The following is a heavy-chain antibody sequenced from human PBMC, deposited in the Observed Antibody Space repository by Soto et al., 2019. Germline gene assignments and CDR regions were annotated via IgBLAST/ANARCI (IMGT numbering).Heavy chain of an antibody. J-gene: IGHJ6*02. CDR1: GGSVSSGSYY. CDR2: IYYSGST. CDR3: AIVYSSSWYLGLGHYYGMDV. V-gene: IGHV4-61*01. D-gene: IGHD6-13*01. Sequence: PSETLSLTCTVSGGSVSSGSYYWSWIRQPPGKGLEWIGYIYYSGSTNYNPSLKSRVTISVDTSKNQFSLKLSSVTAADTAVYYCAIVYSSSWYLGLGHYYGMDVWGQGTTVTVSS.